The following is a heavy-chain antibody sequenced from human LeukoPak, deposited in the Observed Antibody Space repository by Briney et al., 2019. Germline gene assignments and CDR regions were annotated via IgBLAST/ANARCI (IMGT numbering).Heavy chain of an antibody. CDR2: IYYSGST. CDR3: ARIHTVTTALDY. CDR1: NGSISSYY. D-gene: IGHD4-17*01. J-gene: IGHJ4*02. V-gene: IGHV4-59*01. Sequence: SETLSLTCTVSNGSISSYYWSWIRQPPGKGLEWIGYIYYSGSTNYNPSLKSRVTISGDTSKNQFSLKLTSVTAADTAVYYCARIHTVTTALDYWGQGTLVTVSS.